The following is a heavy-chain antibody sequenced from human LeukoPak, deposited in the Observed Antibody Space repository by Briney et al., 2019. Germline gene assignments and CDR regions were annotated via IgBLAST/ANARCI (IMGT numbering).Heavy chain of an antibody. CDR2: INPNSGGT. V-gene: IGHV1-2*02. J-gene: IGHJ3*02. CDR1: GYTFTGYY. D-gene: IGHD2-21*01. CDR3: ARDLAPRIGLDAFDI. Sequence: GASVKVSCKASGYTFTGYYMHWVRQAPGQGLEWMGWINPNSGGTNYAQKFQGRVTMTRDTSSSTAYMELSRLRSDDTAVYYCARDLAPRIGLDAFDIWGQGTMVTVSS.